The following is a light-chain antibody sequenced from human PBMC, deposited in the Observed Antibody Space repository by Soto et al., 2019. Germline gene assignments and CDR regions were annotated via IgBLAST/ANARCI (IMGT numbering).Light chain of an antibody. CDR3: SSYTSSSTLV. J-gene: IGLJ2*01. CDR1: SSDVGGYNY. V-gene: IGLV2-14*01. CDR2: DVS. Sequence: QSALTQPASVSGSPGQSITISCTGTSSDVGGYNYVSWYQQHPDKAPKLMIFDVSNRPSGVSNRFSGSKSGNTASLTISGLQAEDEADYCCSSYTSSSTLVFGGGTKLTVL.